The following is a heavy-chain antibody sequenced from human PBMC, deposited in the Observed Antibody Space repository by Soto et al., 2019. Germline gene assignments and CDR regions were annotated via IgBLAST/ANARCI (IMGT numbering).Heavy chain of an antibody. D-gene: IGHD1-26*01. J-gene: IGHJ4*02. Sequence: QVQLVESGGGVVQPGRSLRLSCATSGFNFSTFSMHWVRQAPGKGLEWVAHISYDGSEKDYADSVKGRFTISRDNSDNTLFLQMNSLTSEDTGVYYCARGPESGDFWGQGTLVTVPS. V-gene: IGHV3-30*04. CDR1: GFNFSTFS. CDR2: ISYDGSEK. CDR3: ARGPESGDF.